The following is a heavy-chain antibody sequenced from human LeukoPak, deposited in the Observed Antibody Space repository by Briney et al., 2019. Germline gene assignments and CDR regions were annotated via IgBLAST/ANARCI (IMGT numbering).Heavy chain of an antibody. V-gene: IGHV3-43*02. D-gene: IGHD6-6*01. CDR3: AKDMTRLQLVQARWIYYGKDV. Sequence: PGRSLRLSCAASGFTFSSYAMHWVRQAPGKGLEWVSLISGDGGSTYYADSVKGRFTISRDNSKNSLYLQMNSLRTEDTALYYCAKDMTRLQLVQARWIYYGKDVWGQGTTVTVSS. J-gene: IGHJ6*02. CDR2: ISGDGGST. CDR1: GFTFSSYA.